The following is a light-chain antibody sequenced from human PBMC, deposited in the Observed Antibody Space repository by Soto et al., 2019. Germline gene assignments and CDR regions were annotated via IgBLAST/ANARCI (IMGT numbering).Light chain of an antibody. CDR1: NIGSES. J-gene: IGLJ2*01. CDR3: QVWDTNNDHAV. V-gene: IGLV3-21*04. Sequence: SYELTQPPSVSVAPGKTARITGGEDNIGSESVHWYQQRPGQAPVLVIYYDRERPSGIPERFSGSNSGNTATLTISRVEAGDEADYYCQVWDTNNDHAVFGGGTKVTVL. CDR2: YDR.